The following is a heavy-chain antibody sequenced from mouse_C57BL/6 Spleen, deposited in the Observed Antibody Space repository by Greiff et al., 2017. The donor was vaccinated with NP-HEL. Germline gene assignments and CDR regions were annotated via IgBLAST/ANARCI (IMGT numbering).Heavy chain of an antibody. CDR1: GFSLTSYA. V-gene: IGHV2-9-1*01. CDR2: IWTGGGT. J-gene: IGHJ4*01. CDR3: ARNEGLLSYAMDY. Sequence: VKLVESGPGLVAPSQSLSITCTVSGFSLTSYAISWVRQPPGKGLEWLGVIWTGGGTNYNSALNSRLSISKDNSKSQVFLKMNSLQTDDTARYYCARNEGLLSYAMDYWGQGTSVTVSS. D-gene: IGHD2-10*01.